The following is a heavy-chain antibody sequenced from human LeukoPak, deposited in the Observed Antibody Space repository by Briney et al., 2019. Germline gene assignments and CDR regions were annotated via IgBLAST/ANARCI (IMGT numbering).Heavy chain of an antibody. CDR1: GGSISSYY. D-gene: IGHD3-10*01. CDR2: IYYSGST. J-gene: IGHJ5*02. Sequence: SETLSLTCAVSGGSISSYYWSWIRQPPGKGLEWIGYIYYSGSTNYNPSLKSRVTISVDTSKNQFSLKLSSVTAADTAVYYCARGPSTMVRGVMRGWFDPWGQGTLVTVSS. V-gene: IGHV4-59*01. CDR3: ARGPSTMVRGVMRGWFDP.